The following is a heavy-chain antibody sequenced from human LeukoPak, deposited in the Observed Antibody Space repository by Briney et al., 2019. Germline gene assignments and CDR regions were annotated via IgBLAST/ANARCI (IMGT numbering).Heavy chain of an antibody. CDR1: GYTFTSYA. V-gene: IGHV1-3*01. D-gene: IGHD4-23*01. CDR2: INAGNGNT. J-gene: IGHJ5*02. Sequence: GASVKVSCKASGYTFTSYAMHWVRQAPGQRLEWMGWINAGNGNTKYSQKFQGRVTITRDTSASTAYMELSSLRSEDTAVYYCARAPLRWLVSFPWFDPWGQGTLVTVSS. CDR3: ARAPLRWLVSFPWFDP.